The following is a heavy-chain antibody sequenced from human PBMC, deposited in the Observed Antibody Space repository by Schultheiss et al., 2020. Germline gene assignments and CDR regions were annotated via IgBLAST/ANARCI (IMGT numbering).Heavy chain of an antibody. CDR2: IYHSGST. J-gene: IGHJ6*03. CDR1: GGSISSSSYY. Sequence: SETLSLTCTVSGGSISSSSYYWGWIRQPPGKGLEWIGSIYHSGSTNYNPSLKSRVTISVDTSKNQFSLKLSSVTAADTAVYYCARVSTGAQTHYYYYYYMDVWGKGTTVTVSS. D-gene: IGHD7-27*01. V-gene: IGHV4-39*07. CDR3: ARVSTGAQTHYYYYYYMDV.